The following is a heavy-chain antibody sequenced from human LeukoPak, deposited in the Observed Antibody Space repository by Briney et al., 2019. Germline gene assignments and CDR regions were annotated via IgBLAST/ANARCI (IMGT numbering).Heavy chain of an antibody. CDR3: ARDHPLLWFGEPRGPYDY. J-gene: IGHJ4*02. Sequence: GSLRLSCAASGFTFSSYSMNWVRQAPGKGLEWVSSISSSSSYIYYADSVKGRFTISRDNAKNSLYLQMNSLRAEDTAVYYCARDHPLLWFGEPRGPYDYWGQGTLVTVSS. D-gene: IGHD3-10*01. V-gene: IGHV3-21*01. CDR2: ISSSSSYI. CDR1: GFTFSSYS.